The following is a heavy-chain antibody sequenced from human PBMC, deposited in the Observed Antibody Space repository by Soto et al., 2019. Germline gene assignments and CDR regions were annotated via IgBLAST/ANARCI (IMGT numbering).Heavy chain of an antibody. D-gene: IGHD3-16*01. CDR2: IYYTGTT. CDR1: GFSINSHY. Sequence: SETLSLTCTVSGFSINSHYWGWIRQAPGKGLELIGYIYYTGTTSYNPSFKSRVTISLDTSKTQFSLKLTSVTAADTAKYYCARATSDVGPDDWGQGTLGTGSS. CDR3: ARATSDVGPDD. V-gene: IGHV4-59*11. J-gene: IGHJ4*02.